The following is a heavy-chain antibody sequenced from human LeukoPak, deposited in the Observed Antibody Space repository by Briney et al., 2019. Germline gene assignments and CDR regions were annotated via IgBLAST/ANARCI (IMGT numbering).Heavy chain of an antibody. J-gene: IGHJ4*02. CDR3: ARDCSGSSCYWIY. Sequence: GASVRVSSTASVYTFSTYGISWVRQAPGQGREWMGYISAYNGNTNYAQKLQGRITMTTDTSTSTAYMELRSLRSDDTAVYYCARDCSGSSCYWIYWGQGTLVTVSS. D-gene: IGHD2-15*01. CDR2: ISAYNGNT. CDR1: VYTFSTYG. V-gene: IGHV1-18*01.